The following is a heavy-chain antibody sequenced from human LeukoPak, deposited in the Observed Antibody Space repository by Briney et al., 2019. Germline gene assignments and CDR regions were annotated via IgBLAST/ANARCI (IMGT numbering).Heavy chain of an antibody. CDR3: AGLEGRYSTDWFYFFDY. Sequence: GYLRLSCAASGFMFSSNWMSWLRQPPGKGLEWIGEAYLGGTTNFNPSLKSRVTILIDKSKNQLSLQLTSVTAADTAVYYCAGLEGRYSTDWFYFFDYWGQGALVTVSS. D-gene: IGHD6-19*01. CDR1: GFMFSSNW. CDR2: AYLGGTT. J-gene: IGHJ4*02. V-gene: IGHV4-4*02.